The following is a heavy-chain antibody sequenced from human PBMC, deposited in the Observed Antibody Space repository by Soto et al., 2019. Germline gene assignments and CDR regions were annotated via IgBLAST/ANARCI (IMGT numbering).Heavy chain of an antibody. V-gene: IGHV3-30*18. CDR3: AKVQNGGDCYPVCLYYYGMDV. D-gene: IGHD2-21*02. J-gene: IGHJ6*02. CDR2: ISYDGSNK. CDR1: GFTFSSYG. Sequence: GGSLRLSCAASGFTFSSYGMHWVRQAPGKGLEWVAVISYDGSNKYYADSVKGRFTISRDNSKNTLYLQMNSLRAEDTAVYYCAKVQNGGDCYPVCLYYYGMDVWGQGTTVTVSS.